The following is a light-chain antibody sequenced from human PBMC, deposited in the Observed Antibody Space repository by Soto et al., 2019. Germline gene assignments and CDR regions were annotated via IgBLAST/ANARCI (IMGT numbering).Light chain of an antibody. J-gene: IGKJ5*01. CDR1: QGISHD. CDR3: QQANRFPIT. CDR2: SAS. V-gene: IGKV1-17*01. Sequence: DIQMTQSPSSLSASVGNTVTITCRASQGISHDLGWYQQKPGQAPKXIIYSASSLQSGVPPRYSGSGYGTAGTLTISSLQPEDCATYDGQQANRFPITFGQGTRLEIK.